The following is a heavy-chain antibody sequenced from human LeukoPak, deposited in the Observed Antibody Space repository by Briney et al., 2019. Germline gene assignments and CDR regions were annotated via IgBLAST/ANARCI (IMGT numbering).Heavy chain of an antibody. CDR2: IYTRGST. CDR3: ARGGGLKNWFDP. J-gene: IGHJ5*02. CDR1: GGSIISYY. D-gene: IGHD3/OR15-3a*01. V-gene: IGHV4-4*09. Sequence: SETLSLTCTVSGGSIISYYWSWIRQPPGKGLEWIGYIYTRGSTNYNPSLKSRVTISVDTSKNQFSLKLSSVTAADTAVYYCARGGGLKNWFDPWGQGTLVTVSS.